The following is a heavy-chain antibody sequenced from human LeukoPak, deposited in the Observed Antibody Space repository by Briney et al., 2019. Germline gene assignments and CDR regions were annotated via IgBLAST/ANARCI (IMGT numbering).Heavy chain of an antibody. J-gene: IGHJ5*02. CDR1: GGSISSYY. D-gene: IGHD1-26*01. Sequence: SETLSLTCTVSGGSISSYYWSWIRQPPGKGLEWIGYIYYRGSTNYNPSLKSRVTISVDTSKNQFSLKLSSVTAADTAVYYCARVGNNWFDPWGQGTLVTVYS. CDR2: IYYRGST. CDR3: ARVGNNWFDP. V-gene: IGHV4-59*08.